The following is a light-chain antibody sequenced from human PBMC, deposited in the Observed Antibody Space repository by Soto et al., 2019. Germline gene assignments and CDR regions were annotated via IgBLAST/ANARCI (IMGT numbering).Light chain of an antibody. CDR3: HQYSNWPPTWT. J-gene: IGKJ1*01. CDR1: QSISSN. V-gene: IGKV3-15*01. Sequence: EIVMTQSPATLSVSPGERATLSCRASQSISSNLAWYQQKPGQAPRLLSYSASTRATGIPARFSGSGSGTEFTLTISSLQSEDFAVYSCHQYSNWPPTWTFGQGTKVEVK. CDR2: SAS.